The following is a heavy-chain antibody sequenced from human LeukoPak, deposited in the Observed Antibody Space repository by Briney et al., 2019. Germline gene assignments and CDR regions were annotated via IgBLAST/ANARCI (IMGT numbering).Heavy chain of an antibody. CDR1: GFSFSSYW. D-gene: IGHD6-6*01. J-gene: IGHJ4*02. V-gene: IGHV3-7*01. Sequence: PGGSLRLSCAASGFSFSSYWMSWVRQAPGKGLEWVANIKQDGSERYYVDSVKGRFTVSRDNAKNSVYLQMNSLRVEDTAVYYCARLEYASSSRDFDCWGQGTLVTVPS. CDR2: IKQDGSER. CDR3: ARLEYASSSRDFDC.